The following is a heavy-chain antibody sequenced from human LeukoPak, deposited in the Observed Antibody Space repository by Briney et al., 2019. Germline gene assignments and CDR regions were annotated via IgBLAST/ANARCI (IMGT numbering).Heavy chain of an antibody. J-gene: IGHJ4*02. V-gene: IGHV3-23*01. CDR1: GFXFSTYA. Sequence: PGGSLRLSCAASGFXFSTYAMSWVRQAPGKGLEWVSTITGSGATTYYADSVKGRFTISRDNDKNTLYLQMNSLRAEDTAVYYCARAPYWGQGTLVTVSS. CDR3: ARAPY. CDR2: ITGSGATT.